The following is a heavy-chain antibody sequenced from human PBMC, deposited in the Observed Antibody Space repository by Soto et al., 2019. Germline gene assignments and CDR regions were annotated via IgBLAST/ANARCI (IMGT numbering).Heavy chain of an antibody. Sequence: QVQLQESGPGLVKPSETLSLTCAVSGDSISSYYCMWIRQPPGKGLESIGYLYYGRSANYNPSLTSRCTLSVDTTTNQCSLTLSSMTAADTAVYYCALRSMAVVPEYWGQGTLVTVSS. V-gene: IGHV4-59*01. CDR1: GDSISSYY. D-gene: IGHD3-22*01. J-gene: IGHJ4*02. CDR3: ALRSMAVVPEY. CDR2: LYYGRSA.